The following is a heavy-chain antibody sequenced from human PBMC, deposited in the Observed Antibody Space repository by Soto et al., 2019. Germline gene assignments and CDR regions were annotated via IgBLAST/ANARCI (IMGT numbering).Heavy chain of an antibody. J-gene: IGHJ6*02. V-gene: IGHV3-48*02. Sequence: GGSLRLSCAASGFTFSSYSMNWVRQAPGKGLEWVSYISSSSSTIYYADSVKGRFTISRDNAKNSLYLQMNSLRDEDTAVYYCARDQGYDILTGYYYYYGMDVWGQGTTVTVSS. D-gene: IGHD3-9*01. CDR2: ISSSSSTI. CDR3: ARDQGYDILTGYYYYYGMDV. CDR1: GFTFSSYS.